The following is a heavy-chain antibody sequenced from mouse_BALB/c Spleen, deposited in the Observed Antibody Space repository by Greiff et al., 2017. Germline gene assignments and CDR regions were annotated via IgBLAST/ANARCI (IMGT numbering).Heavy chain of an antibody. Sequence: VKLQESGPGLVAPSQSLSITCTVSGFSLTSYDISWIRQPPGKGLEWLGVIWTGGGTNYNSAFMSRLSISKDNSKSQVFLKMNSLQTDDTAIYYCVREGYDYDTWFAYWGQGTLVTVSA. CDR2: IWTGGGT. CDR1: GFSLTSYD. CDR3: VREGYDYDTWFAY. V-gene: IGHV2-9-2*01. J-gene: IGHJ3*01. D-gene: IGHD2-4*01.